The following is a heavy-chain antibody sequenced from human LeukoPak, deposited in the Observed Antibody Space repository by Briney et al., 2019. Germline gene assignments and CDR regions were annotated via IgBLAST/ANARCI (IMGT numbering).Heavy chain of an antibody. CDR2: YYSGYT. CDR3: ARGGTTVVIPFYY. D-gene: IGHD4-23*01. V-gene: IGHV4-59*01. Sequence: PSETLSLTCAVSGGSISNYYWSWIRQPPEKGLEWIGYYYSGYTNYNPSLKSRVTISVDTSKNQFSLKVRSVTAAGTAVYYCARGGTTVVIPFYYWGQGTLVTVSS. CDR1: GGSISNYY. J-gene: IGHJ4*02.